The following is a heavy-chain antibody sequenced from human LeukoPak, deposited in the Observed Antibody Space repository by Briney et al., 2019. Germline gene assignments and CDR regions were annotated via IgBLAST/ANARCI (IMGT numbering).Heavy chain of an antibody. V-gene: IGHV4-59*01. Sequence: SETLSLTCTVSGGSISSYYWSWIRQPPGKGLEWIGYIYYSGSTNYNPSLKSRVTISVDTSKNQFSLKLSSVTAADTAVYYCARGVILTGSYSDYWGQGTLVTVSS. CDR3: ARGVILTGSYSDY. CDR1: GGSISSYY. J-gene: IGHJ4*02. D-gene: IGHD3-9*01. CDR2: IYYSGST.